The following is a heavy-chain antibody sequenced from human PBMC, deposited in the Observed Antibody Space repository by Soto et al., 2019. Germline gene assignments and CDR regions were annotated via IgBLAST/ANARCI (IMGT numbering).Heavy chain of an antibody. CDR3: ARMATFGSLNWFDP. CDR2: MNPGSVNT. J-gene: IGHJ5*02. Sequence: ASVKASSKALVYTFTTNDFTWVRQATGQGLEGMGWMNPGSVNTGYAQKFQARVTMTRDISIATAYMELSSLRSDDTAIYYCARMATFGSLNWFDPWGQGTLVTVSS. V-gene: IGHV1-8*01. D-gene: IGHD3-16*01. CDR1: VYTFTTND.